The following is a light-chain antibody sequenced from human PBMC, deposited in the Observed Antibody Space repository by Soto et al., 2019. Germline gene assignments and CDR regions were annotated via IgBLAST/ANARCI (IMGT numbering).Light chain of an antibody. Sequence: DIQMTQSPSSLSASVGDRVTITCRASQSISSYLNWYQQKPGKAPKLLIYAASSLQSGVPSRFSGSGSGTDFTLIISRLQPEDFATYYCQQSYSTSYTFRQGTKLEIK. CDR1: QSISSY. CDR2: AAS. J-gene: IGKJ2*01. V-gene: IGKV1-39*01. CDR3: QQSYSTSYT.